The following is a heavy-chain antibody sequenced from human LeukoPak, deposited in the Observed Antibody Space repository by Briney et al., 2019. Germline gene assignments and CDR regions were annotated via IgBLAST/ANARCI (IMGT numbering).Heavy chain of an antibody. CDR3: ARVPVQNVWGSHRPTGAFDI. Sequence: ASVKVSCKASGYTFTSYGISWVRQAPGQGLEWMGWISAYNGNTNYAQKLQGRVTMTTDTSTSTAYMELRSLRSDDTAVYYCARVPVQNVWGSHRPTGAFDIWGQGTMVTVSS. D-gene: IGHD3-16*02. J-gene: IGHJ3*02. V-gene: IGHV1-18*01. CDR1: GYTFTSYG. CDR2: ISAYNGNT.